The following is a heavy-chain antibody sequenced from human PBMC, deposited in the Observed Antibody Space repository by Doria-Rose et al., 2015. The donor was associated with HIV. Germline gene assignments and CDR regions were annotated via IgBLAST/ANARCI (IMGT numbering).Heavy chain of an antibody. V-gene: IGHV3-21*03. Sequence: PGGSLRLSCAASRFTFSRYSMNWVRQAPGKGLEWVSSISSSSEYIYYADSVQGRFTISRDNAKNSVYLQMNSLRTEDTAVYYCARDHYDSGGYYRDWGQGTLVTVSS. CDR3: ARDHYDSGGYYRD. CDR2: ISSSSEYI. CDR1: RFTFSRYS. J-gene: IGHJ4*02. D-gene: IGHD3-22*01.